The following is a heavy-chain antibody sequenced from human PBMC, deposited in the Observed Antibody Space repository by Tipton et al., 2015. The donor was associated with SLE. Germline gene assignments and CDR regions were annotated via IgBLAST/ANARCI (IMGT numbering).Heavy chain of an antibody. CDR2: IYSGGST. J-gene: IGHJ3*02. V-gene: IGHV3-53*01. CDR1: GGSISSGDYY. Sequence: LSLTCTVSGGSISSGDYYWSWIRQPPGKGLEWVSVIYSGGSTYYADSVKGRFTISRDNSKNTLYLQMNSLRAEDTAVYYCARDLSMLHAFDIWGQGTMVTVSS. D-gene: IGHD2/OR15-2a*01. CDR3: ARDLSMLHAFDI.